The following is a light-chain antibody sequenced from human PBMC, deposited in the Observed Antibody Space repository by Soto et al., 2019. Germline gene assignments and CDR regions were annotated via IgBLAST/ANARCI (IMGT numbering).Light chain of an antibody. J-gene: IGKJ4*01. CDR2: GAS. CDR3: QQYHTWPIT. Sequence: DIVMTHSPATLSVAPGERVTFSCRASQGVSRKLAWYQHKPGQAPRLLISGASTGATGTPARFSGSGSGTEFTLTISSLQSEDCAIYYCQQYHTWPITFGGGTKVDIK. CDR1: QGVSRK. V-gene: IGKV3-15*01.